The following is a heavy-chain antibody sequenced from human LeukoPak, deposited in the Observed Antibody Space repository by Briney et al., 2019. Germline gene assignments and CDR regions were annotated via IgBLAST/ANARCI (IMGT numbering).Heavy chain of an antibody. J-gene: IGHJ6*02. Sequence: SVKVSCKASGYTFTGYYMHWVRQAPGQGLEWMGGIIPIFGTANYAQKFQGRVTITADESTSTAYMELSSLRSEDTAVYYCANCGGDCYATYYYYYGMDVWGQGTTVTVSS. V-gene: IGHV1-69*13. D-gene: IGHD2-21*02. CDR2: IIPIFGTA. CDR3: ANCGGDCYATYYYYYGMDV. CDR1: GYTFTGYY.